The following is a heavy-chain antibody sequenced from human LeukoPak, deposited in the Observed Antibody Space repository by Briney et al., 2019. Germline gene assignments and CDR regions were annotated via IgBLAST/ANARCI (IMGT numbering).Heavy chain of an antibody. J-gene: IGHJ4*02. CDR2: IYYSGST. V-gene: IGHV4-59*08. D-gene: IGHD3-22*01. CDR1: GGSISSYY. CDR3: ARLTYYYDSSGYLYYFDY. Sequence: SETLSLTCTVSGGSISSYYWSWIRQPPGKGLEWIGYIYYSGSTNYHPSLKSRVTISVDTSKNQFSLKLSSLTAADTAVYYCARLTYYYDSSGYLYYFDYWGQGTLVTVSS.